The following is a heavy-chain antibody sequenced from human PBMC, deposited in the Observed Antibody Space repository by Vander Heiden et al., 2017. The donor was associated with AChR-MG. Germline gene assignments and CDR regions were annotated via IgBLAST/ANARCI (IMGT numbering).Heavy chain of an antibody. D-gene: IGHD7-27*01. Sequence: EVSPVEPGRGLVQPVRSLRLSCADSGFTLSLPWMTWVRQAPGKGLEWVASIRYDGIETNYVDSVKSRFTISRDNAENSLYLQMNTLRAEDTAIYYCVRGHWALDYWGQGTRVTVSS. CDR3: VRGHWALDY. CDR1: GFTLSLPW. J-gene: IGHJ4*02. V-gene: IGHV3-7*01. CDR2: IRYDGIET.